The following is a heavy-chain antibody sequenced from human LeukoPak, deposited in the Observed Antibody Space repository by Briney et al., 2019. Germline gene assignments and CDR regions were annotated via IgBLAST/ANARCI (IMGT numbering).Heavy chain of an antibody. V-gene: IGHV1-69*04. D-gene: IGHD6-13*01. Sequence: GASVKVSCKASGGTFSSYAISWVRQAPGQGLEWMGRIIPILGIANYAQKFQGRVTITADKSTSTAYMELSSLRSEDTAVYYCAIESRQLVPNYFDYWGQGTLVTVSS. J-gene: IGHJ4*02. CDR1: GGTFSSYA. CDR3: AIESRQLVPNYFDY. CDR2: IIPILGIA.